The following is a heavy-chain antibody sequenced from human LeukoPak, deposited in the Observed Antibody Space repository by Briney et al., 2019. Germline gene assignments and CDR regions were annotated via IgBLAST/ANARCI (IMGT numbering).Heavy chain of an antibody. V-gene: IGHV1-2*04. Sequence: ASVKVSCKASGYTFTGYYMHWVRQAPGQGLEWMGWINPNSGGTNYAQKFQGWVTMTRDTSISTAYMELSRLRSDDTAVYYCAIPGQLERPTDAFDIWGQGTMVTVSS. CDR1: GYTFTGYY. CDR2: INPNSGGT. D-gene: IGHD1-1*01. CDR3: AIPGQLERPTDAFDI. J-gene: IGHJ3*02.